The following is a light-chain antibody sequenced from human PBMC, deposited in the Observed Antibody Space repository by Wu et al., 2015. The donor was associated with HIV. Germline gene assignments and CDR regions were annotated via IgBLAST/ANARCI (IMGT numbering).Light chain of an antibody. CDR2: GAS. CDR1: QSVSSSY. V-gene: IGKV3-20*01. J-gene: IGKJ3*01. CDR3: QQYGSSPPAFT. Sequence: EIVLTQSPGTLSLSPGERATLSCRARQSVSSSYLAWYQQKPGQAPRLLIYGASTRATGIPDRFRGSGSGTDFTLTISRLEPEDFAVYYCQQYGSSPPAFTFRPWDQSGY.